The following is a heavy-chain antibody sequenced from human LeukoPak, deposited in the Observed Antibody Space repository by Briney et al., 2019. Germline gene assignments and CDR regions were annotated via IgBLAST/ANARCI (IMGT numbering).Heavy chain of an antibody. V-gene: IGHV3-7*05. J-gene: IGHJ4*02. Sequence: GGSLRLSCAVSEFTFSRYWMSWVRQAPGKGLDWVATIKQDGSEKYYVDSVEGRFTISREDSKNSLYLQMESLRPEDTAVYYCARVFWSATSYYFEYWGQGALVTVSS. CDR2: IKQDGSEK. CDR3: ARVFWSATSYYFEY. CDR1: EFTFSRYW. D-gene: IGHD3-3*01.